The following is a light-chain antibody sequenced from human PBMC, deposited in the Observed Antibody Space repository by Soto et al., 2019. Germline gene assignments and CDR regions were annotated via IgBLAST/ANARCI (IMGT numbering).Light chain of an antibody. CDR2: DVS. CDR3: SSYTTSNTRQIV. CDR1: SNEICGYNY. Sequence: QSVLTQPASVSGSPGPSINISCTGKSNEICGYNYVSWYQHHPGKAPKLMIYDVSNRPSGVSNRFSGSKSGNTASLTISGLQPEDEADYYCSSYTTSNTRQIVFGTGTKVTVL. J-gene: IGLJ1*01. V-gene: IGLV2-14*03.